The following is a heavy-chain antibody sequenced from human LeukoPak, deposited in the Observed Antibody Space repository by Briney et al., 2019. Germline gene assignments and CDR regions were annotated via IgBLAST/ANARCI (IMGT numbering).Heavy chain of an antibody. CDR3: ARVGRGLYSMDV. D-gene: IGHD3-10*01. CDR1: GFTFSIQG. CDR2: IINSGGTI. J-gene: IGHJ6*02. Sequence: GGSLRLSCAASGFTFSIQGRNWVRQTPGKGLEWVSYIINSGGTIYYADSVQGRFTISRDNAKNSLYLQMNSLRDEDTAVYYCARVGRGLYSMDVWGQGTTVTVSS. V-gene: IGHV3-48*02.